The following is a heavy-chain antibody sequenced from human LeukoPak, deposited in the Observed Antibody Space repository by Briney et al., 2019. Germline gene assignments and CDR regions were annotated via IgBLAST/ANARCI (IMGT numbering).Heavy chain of an antibody. CDR1: GFSFSNAW. V-gene: IGHV3-15*01. CDR2: IKSKTGGGTT. Sequence: GGSLRLSCATSGFSFSNAWMSWVRQAPGKGLEWIGRIKSKTGGGTTDFAAPVKGRFTISRDESKNMLFLQMNSLRTEDTAAYYCTAAVVTLAGLDYWGQGTLVTVSS. J-gene: IGHJ4*02. D-gene: IGHD6-19*01. CDR3: TAAVVTLAGLDY.